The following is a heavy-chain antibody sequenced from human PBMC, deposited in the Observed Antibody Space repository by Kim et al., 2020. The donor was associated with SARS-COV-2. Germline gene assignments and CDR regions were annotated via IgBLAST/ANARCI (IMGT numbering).Heavy chain of an antibody. CDR2: IYYSGST. J-gene: IGHJ4*02. CDR3: ARVIFTVVTQTVYFDY. CDR1: GGSISSGGYY. Sequence: SETLSLTCTVSGGSISSGGYYWSWIRQHPGKGLEWIGYIYYSGSTYYNPSLKSRVTISVDTSKNQFSLKLSSVTAADTAVYYCARVIFTVVTQTVYFDYWGQGTLVTVSS. V-gene: IGHV4-31*03. D-gene: IGHD3-16*02.